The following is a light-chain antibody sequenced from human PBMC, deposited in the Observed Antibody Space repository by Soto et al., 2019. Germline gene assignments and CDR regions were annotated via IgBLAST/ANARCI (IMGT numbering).Light chain of an antibody. CDR3: QQSYSTPPWT. CDR2: AAS. CDR1: LAVSTW. Sequence: DIQMTQSPSFVSASVGDRVTITCRASLAVSTWLAWYQQKPGDAPKLLIYAASTLQSGVPSRFSGSGSGTDFTLTISSLQPEDFATYFCQQSYSTPPWTFGQGTKVDIK. J-gene: IGKJ1*01. V-gene: IGKV1-12*01.